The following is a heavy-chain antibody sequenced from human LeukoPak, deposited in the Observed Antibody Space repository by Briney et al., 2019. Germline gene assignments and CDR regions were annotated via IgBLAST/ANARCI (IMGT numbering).Heavy chain of an antibody. V-gene: IGHV3-66*01. CDR1: GFTVSTNY. Sequence: GGSLRLSCAASGFTVSTNYMNWVRQAPGKGLEWVSVIYGGGSTYYADSVKGRFTISRDKSKNTLYLQMDSLRADDTAIYYCARASSPYNWFDPWGQGTLVAVSS. CDR3: ARASSPYNWFDP. CDR2: IYGGGST. J-gene: IGHJ5*02.